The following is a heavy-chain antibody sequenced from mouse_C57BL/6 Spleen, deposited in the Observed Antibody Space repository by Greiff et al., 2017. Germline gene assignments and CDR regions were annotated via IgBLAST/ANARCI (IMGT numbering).Heavy chain of an antibody. V-gene: IGHV1-69*01. J-gene: IGHJ4*01. CDR1: GYTFTSYW. D-gene: IGHD1-1*01. CDR2: IDPSDSYT. CDR3: ARNYYGSSSTYYAMDY. Sequence: VQLQQPGAELVMPGASVKLSCKASGYTFTSYWMHWVKQRPGQGLEWIGEIDPSDSYTNYNQKFKGKSTLTVDKSSSTAYMQLSSLTSEDSAVYYCARNYYGSSSTYYAMDYWGQGTSGTVSS.